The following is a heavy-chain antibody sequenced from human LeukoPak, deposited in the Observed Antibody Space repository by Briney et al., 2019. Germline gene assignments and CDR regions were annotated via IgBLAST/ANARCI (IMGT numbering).Heavy chain of an antibody. CDR2: IYYSGRT. J-gene: IGHJ3*02. V-gene: IGHV4-59*01. CDR3: ARDLDDYGDYRAFEI. CDR1: GGSISSYY. D-gene: IGHD4-17*01. Sequence: SETLSLTCTVSGGSISSYYWSWIRQPPGKGLEWIGYIYYSGRTNYNPSLKSRVTISVDMSKNQFSLKLSSVIAADTAVYYCARDLDDYGDYRAFEIWGQGTMVTVSS.